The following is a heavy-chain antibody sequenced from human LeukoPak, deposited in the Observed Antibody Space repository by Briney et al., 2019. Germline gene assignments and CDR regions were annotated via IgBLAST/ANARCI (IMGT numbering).Heavy chain of an antibody. CDR1: GGSIRSSYYY. D-gene: IGHD3-22*01. V-gene: IGHV4-39*07. J-gene: IGHJ4*02. CDR3: ARDRGPWTMISNNYFDY. Sequence: PSETLSLTCTVSGGSIRSSYYYWGWIRQPPGKGLEWIGSIYDSGSTYYNPSLKSRVTISVDTSKNQFSLKLSSVTAADTAVYYCARDRGPWTMISNNYFDYWGQGTLVTVSS. CDR2: IYDSGST.